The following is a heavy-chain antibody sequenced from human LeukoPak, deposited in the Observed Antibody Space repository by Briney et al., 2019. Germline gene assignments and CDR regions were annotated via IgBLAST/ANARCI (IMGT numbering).Heavy chain of an antibody. Sequence: HAGGSLRLSCAASGFTFSSYAMSWVRQAPGKGLEWVSIIYSGGSTFYADSVKGRFTISRDNSKNTLYLQMNSLRAEDTAVYYCARGGSYLSAFDIWGQGTMVTVSS. D-gene: IGHD1-26*01. V-gene: IGHV3-53*01. CDR1: GFTFSSYA. J-gene: IGHJ3*02. CDR3: ARGGSYLSAFDI. CDR2: IYSGGST.